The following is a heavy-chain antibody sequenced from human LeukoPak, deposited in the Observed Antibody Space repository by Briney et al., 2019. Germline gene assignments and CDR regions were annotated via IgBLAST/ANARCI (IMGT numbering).Heavy chain of an antibody. V-gene: IGHV4-59*01. Sequence: SETLSLTCTVSGVSISGYYWSWIRQPPGKGLEWIGYIYYSGSTNYNPSLKSRVTISVDTSKNQFSLKLSSVTAADTAVYYCARSPAGEVTASFDYWGQGTLVTVSS. CDR2: IYYSGST. CDR1: GVSISGYY. D-gene: IGHD2-21*02. J-gene: IGHJ4*02. CDR3: ARSPAGEVTASFDY.